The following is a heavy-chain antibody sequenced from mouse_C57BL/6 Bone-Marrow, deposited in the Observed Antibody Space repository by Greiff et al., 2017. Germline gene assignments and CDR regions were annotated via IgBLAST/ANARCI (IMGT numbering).Heavy chain of an antibody. CDR2: IYPGSGST. J-gene: IGHJ2*01. CDR3: ASGGQLRLRGVDY. V-gene: IGHV1-55*01. Sequence: QVQLQQPGAELVKPGASVKMSCKASGYTFTSYWITWVKQRPGQGLEWIGDIYPGSGSTNYNEKFKSKATLAVDTASSTAYMQLSSLTSEDSAVYYCASGGQLRLRGVDYWGQGTTLTVSS. CDR1: GYTFTSYW. D-gene: IGHD3-2*02.